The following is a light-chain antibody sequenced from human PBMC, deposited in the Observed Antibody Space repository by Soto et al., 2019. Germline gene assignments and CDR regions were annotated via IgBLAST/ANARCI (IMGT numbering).Light chain of an antibody. J-gene: IGLJ1*01. CDR1: SSNIGSHT. Sequence: QSVLTQPPSTSGTPGQRVAISCSGTSSNIGSHTVNWYQQLPGTAPKLLVYGDDQRPSGIPDRFSGSKSGTSASLAISGLHSEDGDDYYCASWDDRLNGYVFGTGTKVTVL. V-gene: IGLV1-44*01. CDR2: GDD. CDR3: ASWDDRLNGYV.